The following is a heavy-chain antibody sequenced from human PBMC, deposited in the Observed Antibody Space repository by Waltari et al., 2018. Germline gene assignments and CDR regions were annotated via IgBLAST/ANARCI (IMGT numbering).Heavy chain of an antibody. CDR2: ISYEGRNR. V-gene: IGHV3-33*06. Sequence: QVKLVQSGGGVVKPERSVRLSCAESGLTFSSYGMYWVRQAPGKGLEWLAVISYEGRNRDHAESVKGRFTISRDNSKNTLYLQTNSLRVEDTAVYYCAKDRDRWDNTYYFDYWGQGTLVTVSS. D-gene: IGHD3-16*02. J-gene: IGHJ4*02. CDR3: AKDRDRWDNTYYFDY. CDR1: GLTFSSYG.